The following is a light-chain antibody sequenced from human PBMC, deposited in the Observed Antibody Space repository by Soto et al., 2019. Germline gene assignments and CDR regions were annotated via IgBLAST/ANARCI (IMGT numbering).Light chain of an antibody. J-gene: IGKJ4*01. V-gene: IGKV4-1*01. Sequence: DIVMTQSPDSLAVSLGERATINCKSSQTILSSSNNKTYLVWYQQKPGQPPKLLISWASTRESGVPDRFSGNGSWTDFTRTISSLQAEDVAVYYCQQCYGRPRTFGGGTKVEIK. CDR2: WAS. CDR3: QQCYGRPRT. CDR1: QTILSSSNNKTY.